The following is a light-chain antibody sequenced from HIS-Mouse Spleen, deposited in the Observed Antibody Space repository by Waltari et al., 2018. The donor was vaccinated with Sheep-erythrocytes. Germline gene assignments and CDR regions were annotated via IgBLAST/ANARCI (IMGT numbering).Light chain of an antibody. CDR1: SSDVGGYNY. J-gene: IGLJ3*02. CDR3: SSYTSSSTWV. CDR2: EVS. Sequence: QSALTQPASVSGSPGQSITISCTGTSSDVGGYNYFSWYQQHPGKAPKLMIYEVSNRHSGVSNRFSGSKSGNTASLTISGLQAEDEADYYCSSYTSSSTWVFGGGTKLTVL. V-gene: IGLV2-14*01.